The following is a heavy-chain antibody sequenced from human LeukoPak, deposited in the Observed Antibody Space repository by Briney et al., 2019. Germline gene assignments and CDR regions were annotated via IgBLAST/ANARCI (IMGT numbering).Heavy chain of an antibody. CDR1: GFTLSRYG. D-gene: IGHD1-1*01. Sequence: GRSLRLSCAASGFTLSRYGMHWVRQAPGKGLEWVADIWCNGNNTYYADSVKGRFTISRDNSKNTLYLQMNSLRAEDTAVYYCAQRGPVPGWVAGALGYLGQGTL. CDR3: AQRGPVPGWVAGALGY. J-gene: IGHJ4*02. CDR2: IWCNGNNT. V-gene: IGHV3-33*01.